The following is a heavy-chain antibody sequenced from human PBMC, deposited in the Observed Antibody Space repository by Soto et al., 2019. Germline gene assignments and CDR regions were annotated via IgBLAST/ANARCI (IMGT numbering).Heavy chain of an antibody. CDR1: GGTFSSYA. CDR2: IIPIFGTA. Sequence: QVQLVQSGAEVKKPGSSVKVSCKASGGTFSSYAISWVRQAPGQGLEWMGGIIPIFGTANYAQKFQGRVTITADKSTSTAYMELSSLRSEDTAVYYCARRGIAAAGTMEGWFDPWGQGTLVTVSS. CDR3: ARRGIAAAGTMEGWFDP. J-gene: IGHJ5*02. D-gene: IGHD6-13*01. V-gene: IGHV1-69*06.